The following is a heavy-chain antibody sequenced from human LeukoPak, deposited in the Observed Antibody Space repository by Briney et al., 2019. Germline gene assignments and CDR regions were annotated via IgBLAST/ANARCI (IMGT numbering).Heavy chain of an antibody. V-gene: IGHV3-23*01. J-gene: IGHJ4*02. CDR3: AKTTTGYSSGRYPGWPVDY. CDR2: IFGSGGSA. CDR1: GFTFSSYA. Sequence: GGSLRLSCAASGFTFSSYAMYWVRQAPGKGLEWVSGIFGSGGSAHYADSVKGRFTISRDNSKNTVYLQMNSLRAEDTAVYYCAKTTTGYSSGRYPGWPVDYWGQGTLVTVSS. D-gene: IGHD6-19*01.